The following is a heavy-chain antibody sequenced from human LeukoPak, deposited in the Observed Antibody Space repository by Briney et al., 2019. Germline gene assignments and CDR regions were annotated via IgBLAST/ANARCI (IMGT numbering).Heavy chain of an antibody. Sequence: GGSLRLSCAASGFTFSSYGMHWVRQAPGKGLEWVAVISYDGSNKYYADSVKGRFTISRDNSKNTLYLQMNSLRAEDTAVYYCARREAYYDFWSGYYHFDYWGQGTLVTVSS. V-gene: IGHV3-30*03. J-gene: IGHJ4*02. CDR1: GFTFSSYG. CDR3: ARREAYYDFWSGYYHFDY. CDR2: ISYDGSNK. D-gene: IGHD3-3*01.